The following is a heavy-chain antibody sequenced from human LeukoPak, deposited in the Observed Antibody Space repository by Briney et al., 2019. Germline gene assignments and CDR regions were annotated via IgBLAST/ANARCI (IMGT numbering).Heavy chain of an antibody. J-gene: IGHJ4*02. CDR3: AINGGGDSGYGNFDY. Sequence: GGSLRLSCAVSGFTFDDYAMHWVRQVPGKGLEWVSGINWNSDSIGYADSVKGRFATSRDNAKNSLYLQMNSLRAEDTAFYYCAINGGGDSGYGNFDYWGQGTLVTVSS. CDR2: INWNSDSI. CDR1: GFTFDDYA. V-gene: IGHV3-9*01. D-gene: IGHD5-12*01.